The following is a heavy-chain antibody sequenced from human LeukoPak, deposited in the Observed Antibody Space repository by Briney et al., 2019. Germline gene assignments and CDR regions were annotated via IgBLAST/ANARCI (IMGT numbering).Heavy chain of an antibody. V-gene: IGHV4-38-2*02. CDR2: ISHSGSA. D-gene: IGHD6-13*01. Sequence: SETLSLTRTVSGYSISSGYYWGWIRQPPGKGLECIGSISHSGSAYYNPSLKSRVTISVDTSKNQFSLKLSSVTAADTAVYYCARVLAAAVDYWGQGTLVTVSS. CDR3: ARVLAAAVDY. J-gene: IGHJ4*02. CDR1: GYSISSGYY.